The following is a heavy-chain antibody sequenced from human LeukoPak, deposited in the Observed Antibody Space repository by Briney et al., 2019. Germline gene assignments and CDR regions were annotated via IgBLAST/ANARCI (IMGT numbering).Heavy chain of an antibody. D-gene: IGHD3-22*01. CDR1: GGSFSGYY. CDR3: AGFSPYDNTAYPA. Sequence: ETLSLTCAVYGGSFSGYYWSWVRQAPGKGLEWVSVIYSGGSTYYADSVKGRFTISRDLAENSLFLQMNSLRADDTAIYYCAGFSPYDNTAYPAWGQGTLVTVSS. CDR2: IYSGGST. V-gene: IGHV3-53*01. J-gene: IGHJ4*02.